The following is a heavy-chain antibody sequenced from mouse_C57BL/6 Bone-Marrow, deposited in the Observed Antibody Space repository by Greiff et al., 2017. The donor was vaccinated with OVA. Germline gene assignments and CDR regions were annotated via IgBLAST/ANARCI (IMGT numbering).Heavy chain of an antibody. CDR1: GYTFTSYW. Sequence: VKLQQPGAELVKPGASVKLSCKASGYTFTSYWMHWVKQRPGRGLEWIGRIDPNSGGTKYNEKFKSKATLTADKPSSTAYMQLSSLTSEDSAVYYCARIYGNSSYYAMDYWGQGTSVTVSS. CDR3: ARIYGNSSYYAMDY. D-gene: IGHD1-1*01. J-gene: IGHJ4*01. V-gene: IGHV1-72*01. CDR2: IDPNSGGT.